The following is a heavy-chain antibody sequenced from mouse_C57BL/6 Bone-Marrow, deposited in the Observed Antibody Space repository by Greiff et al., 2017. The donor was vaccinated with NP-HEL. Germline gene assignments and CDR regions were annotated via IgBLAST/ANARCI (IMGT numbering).Heavy chain of an antibody. V-gene: IGHV14-4*01. Sequence: EVQLQQSGAELVRPGASVKLSCTASGFNIKDDYMHWVKQRPEQGLEWIGWIDPENGDTEYASKFQGKATITADTSSNTAYLQLSSLTSEDTAAYYCTTRIYYDYDGGDYWGQGTTLTVSS. J-gene: IGHJ2*01. D-gene: IGHD2-4*01. CDR3: TTRIYYDYDGGDY. CDR1: GFNIKDDY. CDR2: IDPENGDT.